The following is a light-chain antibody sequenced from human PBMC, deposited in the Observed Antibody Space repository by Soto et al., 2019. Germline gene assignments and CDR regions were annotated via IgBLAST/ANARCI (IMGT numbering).Light chain of an antibody. V-gene: IGLV8-61*01. CDR1: SGSVSTSYY. Sequence: QTVVTQEPSFSVCPGRTVTLTCGLSSGSVSTSYYPSWYQQTPGQAPRTLIYNTNTRSSGVPDRFSGSILGNKAALTITGAQADDESQYYCVLYMGSGISVFGGGTKLTVL. CDR3: VLYMGSGISV. J-gene: IGLJ2*01. CDR2: NTN.